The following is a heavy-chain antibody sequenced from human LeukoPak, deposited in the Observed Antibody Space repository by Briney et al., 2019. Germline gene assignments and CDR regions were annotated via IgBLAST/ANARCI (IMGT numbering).Heavy chain of an antibody. J-gene: IGHJ4*02. CDR3: ARVMYYLHY. Sequence: PSETLSLTCTVSGGSISSSSYYWGWIRQPPGKGLEWIGSIYYSGSTYYNPSLKSRVTISVDTSKNQFSLKLSSVTAADTAVYYCARVMYYLHYWGQGTLVTVSS. D-gene: IGHD2-8*01. CDR1: GGSISSSSYY. V-gene: IGHV4-39*01. CDR2: IYYSGST.